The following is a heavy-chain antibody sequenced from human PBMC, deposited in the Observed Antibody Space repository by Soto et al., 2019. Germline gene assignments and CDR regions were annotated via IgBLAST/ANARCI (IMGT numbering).Heavy chain of an antibody. Sequence: HRESLKISCKGSGYSFTSYWIGWVRQMPGKGLEWMGIIYPGDSDTRYSPSFQGQVTISADKSISTAYLQWSSLKASDTAMYYCARHLQAIDCINGLGSSYYYNGMAVWGQGTTVTVSS. CDR2: IYPGDSDT. CDR3: ARHLQAIDCINGLGSSYYYNGMAV. D-gene: IGHD2-8*01. CDR1: GYSFTSYW. J-gene: IGHJ6*02. V-gene: IGHV5-51*01.